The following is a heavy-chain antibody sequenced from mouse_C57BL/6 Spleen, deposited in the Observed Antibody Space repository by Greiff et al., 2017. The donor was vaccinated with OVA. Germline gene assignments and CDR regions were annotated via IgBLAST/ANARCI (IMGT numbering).Heavy chain of an antibody. J-gene: IGHJ2*01. CDR3: ARVYYSNLYYFDY. Sequence: ESGAELVKPGASVKISCKASGYAFSSYWMNWVKQRPGKGLEWIGQIYPGDGDTNYNGKFKGKATLTADKSSSTAYMQLSSLTSEDSAVYFGARVYYSNLYYFDYWGQGTTLTVSS. D-gene: IGHD2-5*01. CDR1: GYAFSSYW. V-gene: IGHV1-80*01. CDR2: IYPGDGDT.